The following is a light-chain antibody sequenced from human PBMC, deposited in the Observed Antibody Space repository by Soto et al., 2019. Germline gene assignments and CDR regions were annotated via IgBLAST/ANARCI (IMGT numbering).Light chain of an antibody. V-gene: IGKV3-15*01. Sequence: EVVMTQSPATLSVSPGETATLSCRASQSVRSNLAWYQQKPGQAPRLLIYGASTRATGIPASFSGSGSGTEFTLTISSLQSEDFSIYYCQQYNNWPLTFGGWTKLEIK. CDR1: QSVRSN. J-gene: IGKJ4*01. CDR2: GAS. CDR3: QQYNNWPLT.